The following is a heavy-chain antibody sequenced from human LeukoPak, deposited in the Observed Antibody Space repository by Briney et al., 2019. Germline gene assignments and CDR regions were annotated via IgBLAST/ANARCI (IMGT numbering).Heavy chain of an antibody. CDR1: GYTFSNYG. J-gene: IGHJ4*02. CDR2: IRGDNGNT. V-gene: IGHV1-18*01. CDR3: ARASVSGVLDY. Sequence: GASVKVSCKASGYTFSNYGISWVRQAPGQGLEWVGWIRGDNGNTNYAQKLQGRVTMTTDTSTSTAYMELRSLGSDETAVYYCARASVSGVLDYWGQGTLVTVSS. D-gene: IGHD3-10*01.